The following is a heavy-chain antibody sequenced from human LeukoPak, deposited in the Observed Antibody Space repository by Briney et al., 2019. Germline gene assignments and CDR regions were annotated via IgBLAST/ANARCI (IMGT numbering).Heavy chain of an antibody. CDR1: GFTFSSYS. D-gene: IGHD5-12*01. CDR2: ISSSSSNI. V-gene: IGHV3-48*02. Sequence: GGSLRLSCADSGFTFSSYSMNWVRQAPGKGLEWVSFISSSSSNIYYADSMKGRFTISRDNAKNSLYLQMNSLRDEDTAVYYCAREEWVRLTLWGQGTLVTVSS. CDR3: AREEWVRLTL. J-gene: IGHJ4*02.